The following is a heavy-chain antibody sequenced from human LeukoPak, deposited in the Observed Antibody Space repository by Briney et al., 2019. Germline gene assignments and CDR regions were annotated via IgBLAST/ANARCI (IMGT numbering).Heavy chain of an antibody. CDR3: ARDMVRGVNYYYYYMDV. Sequence: PGGSLRLSCAASGFTFSSYEMNWVRQAPGKGPEWVSYISSSGSTIYYADSVKGRFTISRDNAKNSLYLQMNSHRAEDTAVYYCARDMVRGVNYYYYYMDVWGKGTTVTIPS. V-gene: IGHV3-48*03. D-gene: IGHD3-10*01. CDR2: ISSSGSTI. CDR1: GFTFSSYE. J-gene: IGHJ6*03.